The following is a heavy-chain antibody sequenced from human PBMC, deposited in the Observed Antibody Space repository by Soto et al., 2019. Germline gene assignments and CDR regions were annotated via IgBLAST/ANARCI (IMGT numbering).Heavy chain of an antibody. V-gene: IGHV1-3*01. CDR3: ARGGSLYWYFDH. CDR1: GYTFTSYA. D-gene: IGHD1-26*01. Sequence: ASVKVSCKASGYTFTSYAMHWVRQAPGQRLEWMGWINAGNGNTKYSQKFQGRVTITRDTSASTAYMELSSLRSEDTAVYYCARGGSLYWYFDHWGRGTLVTVSS. CDR2: INAGNGNT. J-gene: IGHJ2*01.